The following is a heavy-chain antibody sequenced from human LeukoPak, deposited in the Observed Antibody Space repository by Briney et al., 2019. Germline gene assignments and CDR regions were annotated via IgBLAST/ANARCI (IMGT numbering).Heavy chain of an antibody. J-gene: IGHJ6*03. CDR1: GYTFTSYD. Sequence: GASVKVSCKASGYTFTSYDINWVRQATGQGLEWMGWMNPNSGNTGYAQKFQGRVTMTRNTSISTAYMELSSLRSEDTAVYYCARVIFEYDILTGYYIVPPYYYMDVWGKGTTVTISS. CDR3: ARVIFEYDILTGYYIVPPYYYMDV. CDR2: MNPNSGNT. D-gene: IGHD3-9*01. V-gene: IGHV1-8*01.